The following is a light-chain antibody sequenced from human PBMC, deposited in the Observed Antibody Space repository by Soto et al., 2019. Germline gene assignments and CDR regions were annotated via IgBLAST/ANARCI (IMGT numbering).Light chain of an antibody. V-gene: IGLV2-23*01. J-gene: IGLJ1*01. CDR1: SSDVGSYNL. CDR3: CSYAGSSTPSYV. Sequence: LTRPASVSGSPGQSITISCTGTSSDVGSYNLVSWYQQHPGKAPKLMIYEGSKRPSGVSNRFSGSKSGNTASLTISGLQAEDEADYYCCSYAGSSTPSYVFGTGTKVTV. CDR2: EGS.